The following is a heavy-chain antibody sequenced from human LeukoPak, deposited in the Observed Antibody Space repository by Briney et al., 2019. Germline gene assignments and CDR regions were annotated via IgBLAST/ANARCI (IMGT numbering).Heavy chain of an antibody. V-gene: IGHV4-39*01. CDR3: ARHLYPHYDFWSGIDP. J-gene: IGHJ5*02. D-gene: IGHD3-3*01. Sequence: SETLSLTCTVSGGSISSSSYYWGWIRQPPGKGLEWIGSIYYSGSTYYNPSLKSRVTISVDTSKNQFSLKLSSATAADTAVYYCARHLYPHYDFWSGIDPWGQGTLVTVSS. CDR2: IYYSGST. CDR1: GGSISSSSYY.